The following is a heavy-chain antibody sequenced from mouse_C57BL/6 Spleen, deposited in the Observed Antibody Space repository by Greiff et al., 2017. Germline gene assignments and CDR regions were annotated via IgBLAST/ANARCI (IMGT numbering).Heavy chain of an antibody. V-gene: IGHV5-9-1*02. CDR2: ISSGGDYI. J-gene: IGHJ2*01. CDR3: TRDDYDDYFDY. D-gene: IGHD2-4*01. CDR1: GFTFSSYA. Sequence: EVKVVESGEGLVKPGGSLKLSCAASGFTFSSYAMSWVRQTPEKRLEWVAYISSGGDYIYYADTVKGRFTISRDNARNTLYLQMSSLKSEDTAMYYCTRDDYDDYFDYWGQGTTLTVSS.